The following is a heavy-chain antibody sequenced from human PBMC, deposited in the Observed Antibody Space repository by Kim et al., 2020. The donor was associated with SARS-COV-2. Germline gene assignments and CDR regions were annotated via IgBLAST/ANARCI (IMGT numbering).Heavy chain of an antibody. J-gene: IGHJ4*02. D-gene: IGHD3-22*01. V-gene: IGHV1-3*01. Sequence: FQGRVTITRDTSASTAYMELSSLRAEDTAVYYCARDRISYYYDSSGYYDGWGQGTLVTVSS. CDR3: ARDRISYYYDSSGYYDG.